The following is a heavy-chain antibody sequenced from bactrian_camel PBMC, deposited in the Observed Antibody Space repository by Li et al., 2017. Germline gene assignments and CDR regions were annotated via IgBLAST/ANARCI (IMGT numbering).Heavy chain of an antibody. Sequence: HVQLVESGGGSVQAGGSLRLSCAASGYTYDRNCMGWFRQAPGKEREGVAGIYIGVRSTYIADSVKGRFTISYDAVKNTVYLQMNSLKPEDSAMYYCAAVPRGYGTWGTDEANYWGQGTQVTVST. J-gene: IGHJ4*01. CDR1: GYTYDRNC. D-gene: IGHD6*01. V-gene: IGHV3S63*01. CDR2: IYIGVRST. CDR3: AAVPRGYGTWGTDEANY.